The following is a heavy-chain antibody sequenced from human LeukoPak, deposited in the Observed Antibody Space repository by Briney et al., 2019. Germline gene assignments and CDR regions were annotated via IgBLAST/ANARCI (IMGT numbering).Heavy chain of an antibody. CDR2: MNPNSGNT. J-gene: IGHJ6*03. V-gene: IGHV1-8*01. CDR3: ARGGSMATNPYYYYMDV. CDR1: GYTFTSYD. D-gene: IGHD5-24*01. Sequence: GASVKVSCKASGYTFTSYDINWVRQATGQGLEWMGWMNPNSGNTGYAQKFQGRVTMTRNTSISTAYMELSSLRSEDTAVYYCARGGSMATNPYYYYMDVWGKGTTVTVSS.